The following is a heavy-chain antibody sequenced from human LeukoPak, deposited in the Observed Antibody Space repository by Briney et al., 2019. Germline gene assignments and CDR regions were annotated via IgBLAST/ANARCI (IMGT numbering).Heavy chain of an antibody. V-gene: IGHV1-2*02. J-gene: IGHJ4*02. D-gene: IGHD3-10*01. Sequence: ASVKVSCKASGYTFTGYYMHWVRQAPGQGLEWMGWINPNSGGTNYAQKFQGGVTMTRDTTISTAYMELSRLRSDDTAVYYCARDGDLLLWFGELLYYWGQGTLVTVSS. CDR3: ARDGDLLLWFGELLYY. CDR1: GYTFTGYY. CDR2: INPNSGGT.